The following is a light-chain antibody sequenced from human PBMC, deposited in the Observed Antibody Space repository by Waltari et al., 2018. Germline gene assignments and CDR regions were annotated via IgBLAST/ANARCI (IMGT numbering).Light chain of an antibody. Sequence: QSALTQPVSVSGSPGQSITISCTGTSSDVGGFNYVSWYQHHPGKAPKLMIYDVTKRPSGVSNRFSGSGSVNTASLTISVLQSEDEAYYYCSSYIRISASWVFGGGTKLTVL. J-gene: IGLJ3*02. CDR3: SSYIRISASWV. V-gene: IGLV2-14*03. CDR1: SSDVGGFNY. CDR2: DVT.